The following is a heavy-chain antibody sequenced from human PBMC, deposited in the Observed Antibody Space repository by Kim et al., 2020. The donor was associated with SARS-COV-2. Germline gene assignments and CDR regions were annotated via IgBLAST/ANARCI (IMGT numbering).Heavy chain of an antibody. CDR3: ARAGTDYYDSSGYYLLDYYYGMDV. CDR1: GGTFSSYA. D-gene: IGHD3-22*01. CDR2: IIPIFGTA. Sequence: SVKVSCKASGGTFSSYAISWVRQAPGQGLEWMGGIIPIFGTANYAQKFQGRVTSTADESTSTAYMELSSLRSEDTAVYYCARAGTDYYDSSGYYLLDYYYGMDVWGQGTTVTVSS. J-gene: IGHJ6*02. V-gene: IGHV1-69*13.